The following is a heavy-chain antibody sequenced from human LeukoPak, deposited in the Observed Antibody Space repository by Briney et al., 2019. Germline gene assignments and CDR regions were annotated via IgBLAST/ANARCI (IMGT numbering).Heavy chain of an antibody. CDR1: GGSISSSNW. D-gene: IGHD3-10*01. Sequence: SETLSLTCAVSGGSISSSNWWSWVRQPPGKGLEWIGEIYHSGSTNYNSSLKSRVTISVDKSKNQFSLKLSSVTAADTAVYYCARDVKSRRRQWFGELSVYYYYYMDVWGKGTTVTISS. CDR2: IYHSGST. J-gene: IGHJ6*03. CDR3: ARDVKSRRRQWFGELSVYYYYYMDV. V-gene: IGHV4-4*02.